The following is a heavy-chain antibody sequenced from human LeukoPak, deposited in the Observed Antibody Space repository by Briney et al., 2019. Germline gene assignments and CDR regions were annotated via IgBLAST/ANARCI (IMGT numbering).Heavy chain of an antibody. D-gene: IGHD6-13*01. CDR1: GGSISSYY. J-gene: IGHJ4*02. CDR2: IYYSGTT. Sequence: SSETLSLTCTVSGGSISSYYWTWIRQPPGKGLEWIGYIYYSGTTNYNPSLKSRVTISVDTSKNQFSLKLSSVTAADTAVYYCARGVYIAAAQYGYWGQGTLVTVSS. CDR3: ARGVYIAAAQYGY. V-gene: IGHV4-59*01.